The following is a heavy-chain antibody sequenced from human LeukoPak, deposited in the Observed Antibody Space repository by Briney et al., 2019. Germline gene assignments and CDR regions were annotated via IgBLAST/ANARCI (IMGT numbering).Heavy chain of an antibody. D-gene: IGHD3-16*01. CDR3: AKANGGGHYYYYGMDV. Sequence: GRSLRLSCAASGFTSSSYGMHWVRQAPGKGLEWVAVISYDGSNKYYADSVKGRFTISRDNSKNTLYLQMNSLRAEDTAVYYCAKANGGGHYYYYGMDVWGQGTTVTASS. CDR1: GFTSSSYG. V-gene: IGHV3-30*18. CDR2: ISYDGSNK. J-gene: IGHJ6*02.